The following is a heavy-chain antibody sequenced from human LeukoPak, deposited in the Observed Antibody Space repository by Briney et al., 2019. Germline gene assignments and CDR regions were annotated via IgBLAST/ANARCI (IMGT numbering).Heavy chain of an antibody. CDR2: IRYDGSNK. D-gene: IGHD3-16*01. CDR1: GFTFSSYG. V-gene: IGHV3-30*02. J-gene: IGHJ4*02. CDR3: AKDRGGSAPLDY. Sequence: GGSLRLSCAASGFTFSSYGMHWVRQAPGKGLEWVAFIRYDGSNKYYADSMKGRFTISRDNSNNTLYLQMNSLRAEDTALYYCAKDRGGSAPLDYWGQGTLVTVSS.